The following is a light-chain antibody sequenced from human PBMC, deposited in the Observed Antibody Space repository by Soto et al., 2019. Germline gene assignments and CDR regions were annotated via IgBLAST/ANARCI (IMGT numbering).Light chain of an antibody. CDR3: SSYAGSLYV. J-gene: IGLJ1*01. CDR1: SSDVGGYNY. V-gene: IGLV2-8*01. CDR2: EVS. Sequence: QSALTQHPSASGSPGQSVTISCTGTSSDVGGYNYVSWYQQHPGKAPKLMIYEVSKRPSGVPDRFSGSKSGNTASLTVSGLQAEDVADYYCSSYAGSLYVFGPGTKVTVL.